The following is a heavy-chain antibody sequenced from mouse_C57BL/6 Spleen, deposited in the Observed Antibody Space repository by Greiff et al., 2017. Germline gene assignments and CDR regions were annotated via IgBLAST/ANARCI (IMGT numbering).Heavy chain of an antibody. CDR2: IYPGDGDT. Sequence: VQLQQSGAELVKPGASVKISCKASGYAFSSYWMNWVKQRPGKGLEWIGQIYPGDGDTNSNGKFKGKATLTADKSASTADMQLRSLTSEDSAAYFWARKGGWYFDVWGTGTTVTVSS. CDR3: ARKGGWYFDV. J-gene: IGHJ1*03. V-gene: IGHV1-80*01. CDR1: GYAFSSYW.